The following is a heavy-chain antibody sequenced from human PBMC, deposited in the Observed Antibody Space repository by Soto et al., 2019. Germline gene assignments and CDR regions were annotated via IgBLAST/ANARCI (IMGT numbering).Heavy chain of an antibody. J-gene: IGHJ4*02. V-gene: IGHV4-59*01. CDR2: IYHSGST. D-gene: IGHD2-2*01. Sequence: SETLSLTCTVSSGSLTSFYWSWIRQAPGKGLDWIGYIYHSGSTNYSPSLSSRVTMSVDTSKNQISLKLSSVTAADTAVYYCARYCSSPNCVVGRFDYWGQGALVTVSS. CDR1: SGSLTSFY. CDR3: ARYCSSPNCVVGRFDY.